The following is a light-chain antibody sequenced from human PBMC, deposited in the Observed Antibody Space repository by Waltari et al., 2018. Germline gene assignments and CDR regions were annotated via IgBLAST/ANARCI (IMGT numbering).Light chain of an antibody. J-gene: IGKJ1*01. V-gene: IGKV1-5*03. CDR2: KAS. Sequence: DIQMTQSPSTLSASVGDRVPIPCRASQSISSWLAWYQQKPGKAPKLLIYKASSLESGVPSRFSGSGSGTEFTLTISSLQPDDFATYYCQQFWTFGQGTKVEIK. CDR3: QQFWT. CDR1: QSISSW.